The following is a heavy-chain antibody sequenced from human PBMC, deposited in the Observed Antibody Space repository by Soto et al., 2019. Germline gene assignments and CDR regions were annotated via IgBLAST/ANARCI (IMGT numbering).Heavy chain of an antibody. J-gene: IGHJ5*02. V-gene: IGHV1-24*01. Sequence: ASVKVSCKVFGYTLTELSMHWVRQAPGKGLEWMGGFDPEDGETVYAQKLQGRVTMTEDTSTDTAYMELSSLRSEDTAVYYCATAMGTTINYFDPWGQGTLVTVSS. CDR3: ATAMGTTINYFDP. CDR2: FDPEDGET. CDR1: GYTLTELS. D-gene: IGHD1-7*01.